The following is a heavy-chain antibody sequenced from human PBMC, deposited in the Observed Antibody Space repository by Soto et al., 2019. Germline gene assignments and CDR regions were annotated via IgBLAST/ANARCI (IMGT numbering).Heavy chain of an antibody. Sequence: ASVKVSCKASGYTFTGYYMHWVRQAPGQGLEWMGWINPNSGGTNYAQKFQGRVTMTRDTSISTAYMELSRLRSDDTAVYYCATLPTTYYYDSSGYYPFDYWGQGTLVTVSS. V-gene: IGHV1-2*02. CDR1: GYTFTGYY. D-gene: IGHD3-22*01. CDR2: INPNSGGT. J-gene: IGHJ4*02. CDR3: ATLPTTYYYDSSGYYPFDY.